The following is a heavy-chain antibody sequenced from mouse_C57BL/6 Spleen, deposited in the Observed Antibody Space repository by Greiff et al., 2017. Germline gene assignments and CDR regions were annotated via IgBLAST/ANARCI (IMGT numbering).Heavy chain of an antibody. V-gene: IGHV1-42*01. CDR2: INPSTGGT. Sequence: EVQLQQSGPELVKPGASVKISCKASGYSFTGYYMNWVKQSPEKSLEWIGEINPSTGGTTYNQKFKAKATLTVDKSSSTAYMQLKSLTSEDSAVYYCARGATVGVFDYWGQGTTLTVSS. CDR3: ARGATVGVFDY. D-gene: IGHD1-1*01. CDR1: GYSFTGYY. J-gene: IGHJ2*01.